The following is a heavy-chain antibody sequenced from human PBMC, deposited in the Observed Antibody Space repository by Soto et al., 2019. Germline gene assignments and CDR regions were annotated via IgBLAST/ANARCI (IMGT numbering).Heavy chain of an antibody. J-gene: IGHJ4*02. D-gene: IGHD3-10*01. CDR1: GFTFTDYY. CDR2: ISGDRSYI. V-gene: IGHV3-11*06. Sequence: QVQLVESGGGLVKPGGSLRLSCAASGFTFTDYYMSWIRQAPGKGLEWVSYISGDRSYINYADSVKGRFTISRDNAKISLYLQMNSLRVEDSAVYYCARGETVRYYYGSGTYHFDSWGPGTLVTVSS. CDR3: ARGETVRYYYGSGTYHFDS.